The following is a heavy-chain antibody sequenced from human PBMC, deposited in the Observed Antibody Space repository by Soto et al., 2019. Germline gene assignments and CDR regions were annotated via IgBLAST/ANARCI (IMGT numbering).Heavy chain of an antibody. CDR3: ARDGYTLTPNYYYGMDV. CDR2: INHSGST. V-gene: IGHV4-34*01. CDR1: GGSFSGYY. J-gene: IGHJ6*02. Sequence: NPSETLSLTCAVYGGSFSGYYWSWIRQPPGKGLEWIGEINHSGSTNYNPSLKSRVTISVDTSKNQFSLKLSSVTAADTAVYYCARDGYTLTPNYYYGMDVWGQGTTVTVSS. D-gene: IGHD4-4*01.